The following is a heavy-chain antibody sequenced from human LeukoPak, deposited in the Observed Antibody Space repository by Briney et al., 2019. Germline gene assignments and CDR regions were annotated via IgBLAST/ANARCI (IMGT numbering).Heavy chain of an antibody. J-gene: IGHJ4*02. V-gene: IGHV4-59*01. Sequence: SETLSLTCTVSGGSISSYYWSWIRQPPGKGLEWIGYIYYSGSTNYNPSLKSRVTISVDTSKNQFSLKLSSVTAADTAVYYCARMVGSSWLIDYWGQGTLVTVSS. CDR3: ARMVGSSWLIDY. CDR1: GGSISSYY. D-gene: IGHD6-13*01. CDR2: IYYSGST.